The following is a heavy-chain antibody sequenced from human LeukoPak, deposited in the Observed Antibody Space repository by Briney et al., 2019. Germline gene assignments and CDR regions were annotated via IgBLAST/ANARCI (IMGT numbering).Heavy chain of an antibody. CDR2: INWNGGST. J-gene: IGHJ3*02. D-gene: IGHD4-17*01. CDR1: GFTFDDYG. Sequence: GGSLRLSCAASGFTFDDYGMSWVRQAPGKGLEWVSGINWNGGSTGYADSVKGRFTISRDNAKNSLYLQMNSLRAEDTAAYYCARDPEVYGDYGDDPDPFDIWGQGTMVTVSS. CDR3: ARDPEVYGDYGDDPDPFDI. V-gene: IGHV3-20*04.